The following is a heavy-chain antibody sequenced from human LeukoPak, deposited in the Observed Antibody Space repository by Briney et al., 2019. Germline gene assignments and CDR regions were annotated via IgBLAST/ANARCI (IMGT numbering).Heavy chain of an antibody. CDR3: ARGTTLLRYFDWLTREPYYFDY. CDR2: INHSGST. J-gene: IGHJ4*02. V-gene: IGHV4-34*01. Sequence: SETLSLTCAVYGGSFSGYYWSWIRQPPGKGLEWIGEINHSGSTNYNPSLKSRVTISVDTSKNQFSLKLSSVTAADTAVYYCARGTTLLRYFDWLTREPYYFDYWGQGTLVTVSS. D-gene: IGHD3-9*01. CDR1: GGSFSGYY.